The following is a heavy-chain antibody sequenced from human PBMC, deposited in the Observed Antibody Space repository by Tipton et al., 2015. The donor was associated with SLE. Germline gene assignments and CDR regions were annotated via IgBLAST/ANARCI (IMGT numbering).Heavy chain of an antibody. Sequence: LRLSCTVSGGSISSGDYYWSWIRQPPGKGLEWIGYIYYSGNTYYNPSLKSRVTISVDTSKNQFSLKLSSVTAADTAVYYCASDGVWNPIWGQGTMVTVSS. CDR2: IYYSGNT. D-gene: IGHD1-1*01. CDR3: ASDGVWNPI. V-gene: IGHV4-30-4*01. J-gene: IGHJ3*02. CDR1: GGSISSGDYY.